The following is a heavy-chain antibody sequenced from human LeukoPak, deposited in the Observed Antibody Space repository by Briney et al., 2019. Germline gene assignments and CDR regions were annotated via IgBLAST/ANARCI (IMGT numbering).Heavy chain of an antibody. J-gene: IGHJ3*02. CDR2: IYHSGST. CDR1: GYSISSGYY. D-gene: IGHD4-23*01. Sequence: PSETLSLTCTVSGYSISSGYYWGWIRQPPGKGLEWIGSIYHSGSTYYNPSLKSRVTISVDTSKNQFSLKLSSVTAADTAVYYCARGSGGLAKLRWRHAFDIWGQGTMVTVSS. CDR3: ARGSGGLAKLRWRHAFDI. V-gene: IGHV4-38-2*02.